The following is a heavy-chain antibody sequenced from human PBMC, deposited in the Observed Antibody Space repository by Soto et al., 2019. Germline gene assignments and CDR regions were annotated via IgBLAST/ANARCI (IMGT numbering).Heavy chain of an antibody. Sequence: ASVKVSCKASGYTFTGYYMHWVRQAPGQGLERMGWINPNSGGTNYAQKFQGWVTMTRDTSISTAYMELSRLRPDDTAVYYCARDQGILFNWFDPWGQGTLVTVSS. CDR2: INPNSGGT. CDR1: GYTFTGYY. J-gene: IGHJ5*02. D-gene: IGHD2-15*01. CDR3: ARDQGILFNWFDP. V-gene: IGHV1-2*04.